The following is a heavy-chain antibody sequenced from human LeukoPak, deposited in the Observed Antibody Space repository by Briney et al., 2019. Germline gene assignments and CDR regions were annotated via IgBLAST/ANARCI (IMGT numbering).Heavy chain of an antibody. CDR1: GFTFSSYG. D-gene: IGHD2-2*02. V-gene: IGHV3-33*01. J-gene: IGHJ4*02. CDR3: ARDPCSSISCYTAFDY. CDR2: IWYDGSNK. Sequence: PGRSLRLSCAASGFTFSSYGMHWVRQAPGKGVEWVGVIWYDGSNKYYADSVKGRFTISRDNSKNTLYLQMNSLRAEDTAVYYCARDPCSSISCYTAFDYWGQGTLVTVSS.